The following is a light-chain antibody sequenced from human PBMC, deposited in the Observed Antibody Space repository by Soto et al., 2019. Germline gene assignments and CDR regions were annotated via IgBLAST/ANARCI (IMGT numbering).Light chain of an antibody. CDR3: SSYSSSTTHVV. V-gene: IGLV2-14*03. J-gene: IGLJ2*01. Sequence: QSALTHPASVSGSPGRSFTISCTGTSTDVGYFNYVSWYQHLPGRAPKLIIYDVSNRPSGISFRFSASKSGRTASLTISGLQAEDEADYYSSSYSSSTTHVVFGGGTKVTVL. CDR1: STDVGYFNY. CDR2: DVS.